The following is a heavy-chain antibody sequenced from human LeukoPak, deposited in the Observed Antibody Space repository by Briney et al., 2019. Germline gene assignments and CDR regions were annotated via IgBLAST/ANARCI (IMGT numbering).Heavy chain of an antibody. Sequence: SETLSLTCTVSGGSISSYYWSWIRQPPGKGLEWIGYIYYSGSTNYNPSLKSRVTISVDTSKNQFSLKLSSVTAADTAVYYCARDMSHYDFRSDHHYGMDVWGQGTTVTVSS. CDR2: IYYSGST. CDR1: GGSISSYY. J-gene: IGHJ6*02. V-gene: IGHV4-59*01. CDR3: ARDMSHYDFRSDHHYGMDV. D-gene: IGHD3-3*01.